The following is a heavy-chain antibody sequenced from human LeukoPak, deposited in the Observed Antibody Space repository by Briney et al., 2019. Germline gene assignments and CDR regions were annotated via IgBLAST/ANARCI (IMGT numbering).Heavy chain of an antibody. J-gene: IGHJ3*02. CDR2: ISGSGGST. CDR1: GFTFSSYA. V-gene: IGHV3-23*01. D-gene: IGHD3-10*01. CDR3: AKGTGVRGALGAFDI. Sequence: GGSLRLACAASGFTFSSYAMSWVRQAPGTGLEWVSAISGSGGSTYYADSVKGRFTISRDNSKNTLYLQMNSLRAEDTAVYYCAKGTGVRGALGAFDIWGQGTMVTVSS.